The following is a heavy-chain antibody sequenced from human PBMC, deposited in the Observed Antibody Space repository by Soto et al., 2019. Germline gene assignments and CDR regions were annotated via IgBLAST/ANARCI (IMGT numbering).Heavy chain of an antibody. Sequence: QVQLVQSGAEVKKPGASVKVSCKASGYTFTSYGISWVRQAPGQGLEWMGWISAYNGNTNYAQKLPGRGTMTTDTTTSTAYMELRSLRSDDTAVYYCARVSRITMVRGELSEYWGQGTLVTVSS. CDR3: ARVSRITMVRGELSEY. CDR1: GYTFTSYG. J-gene: IGHJ4*02. D-gene: IGHD3-10*01. CDR2: ISAYNGNT. V-gene: IGHV1-18*01.